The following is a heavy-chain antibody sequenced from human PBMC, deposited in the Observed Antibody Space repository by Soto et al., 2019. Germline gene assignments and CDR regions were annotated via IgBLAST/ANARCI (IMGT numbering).Heavy chain of an antibody. V-gene: IGHV1-8*01. D-gene: IGHD5-12*01. J-gene: IGHJ6*02. Sequence: QVQLAQSGAEVKKPGASVKVSCKASGYTFTSYDINWVRQATGQGLEWMGWMNPNSGNTGYAQKFQGRVTMTRNTSISTAYMELSSLRSEDTAVYYCARGLSMVATYYYYYGMDVWGQGTTVTVSS. CDR2: MNPNSGNT. CDR1: GYTFTSYD. CDR3: ARGLSMVATYYYYYGMDV.